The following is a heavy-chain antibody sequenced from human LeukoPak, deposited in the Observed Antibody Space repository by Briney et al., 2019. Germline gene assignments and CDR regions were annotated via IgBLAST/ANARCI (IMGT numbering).Heavy chain of an antibody. CDR1: GFTFSSYW. V-gene: IGHV3-7*01. Sequence: GGSLRLSCAASGFTFSSYWMSWVRQAPGKGLEWVANIKQDGSEKYYVDSVKGRFTISRDNAKNSLYLQMNSLRAEDTAVYYCARAISVLRGVNYFDLWGQGTLVTVSS. CDR3: ARAISVLRGVNYFDL. CDR2: IKQDGSEK. D-gene: IGHD3-10*01. J-gene: IGHJ4*02.